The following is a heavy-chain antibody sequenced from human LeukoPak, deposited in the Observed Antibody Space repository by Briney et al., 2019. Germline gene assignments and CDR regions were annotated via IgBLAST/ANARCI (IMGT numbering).Heavy chain of an antibody. Sequence: GGSLRLSCAASGFTFSSYSMNWVRQAPGKGLEWVSSISSSSSYIYYADSVKGRFTISRDNAKNSLYLQMNSPRAEDTAVYYCARVLGGTTAGTGYWGQGTLVTVSS. D-gene: IGHD1-14*01. V-gene: IGHV3-21*01. CDR2: ISSSSSYI. CDR3: ARVLGGTTAGTGY. J-gene: IGHJ4*02. CDR1: GFTFSSYS.